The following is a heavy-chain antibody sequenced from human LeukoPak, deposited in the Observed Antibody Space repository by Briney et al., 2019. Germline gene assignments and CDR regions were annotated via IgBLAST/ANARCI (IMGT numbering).Heavy chain of an antibody. D-gene: IGHD3-16*01. V-gene: IGHV3-48*01. CDR2: ISSSSSTI. J-gene: IGHJ3*02. Sequence: GGSLRLSCAASGFTFDDYGMSWVRQAPGKGLEWVSYISSSSSTIYYADSVKGRFTISRDNAKNSLYLQMNSLRAEDTAVYYCARGHLGHAFDIWGQGTMVTVSS. CDR1: GFTFDDYG. CDR3: ARGHLGHAFDI.